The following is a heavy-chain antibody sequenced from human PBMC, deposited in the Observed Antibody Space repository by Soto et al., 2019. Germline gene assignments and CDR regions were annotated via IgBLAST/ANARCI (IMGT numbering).Heavy chain of an antibody. CDR1: GGSISSYY. Sequence: SETLSLTCTVSGGSISSYYWSWIRQPPGKGLEWIGYIYYSGSTNYNPSLKSRVTISVDTSKNQFSLKLSSVTAADTAVYYCARHSYVGAFDIWGQGTMVTVSS. D-gene: IGHD3-10*02. CDR2: IYYSGST. V-gene: IGHV4-59*08. CDR3: ARHSYVGAFDI. J-gene: IGHJ3*02.